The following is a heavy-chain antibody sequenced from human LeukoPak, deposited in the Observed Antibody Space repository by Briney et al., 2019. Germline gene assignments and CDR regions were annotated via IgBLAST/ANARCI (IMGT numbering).Heavy chain of an antibody. J-gene: IGHJ4*02. D-gene: IGHD1-26*01. CDR1: GFTFSSYG. Sequence: GRSLRLSCAASGFTFSSYGMHWVRQAPGKGLEWVAVIWYDGSNKYYADSVKGRFTISRDNSKNTLYLQMNSLRAEDTAVYYCARDQQGGGSYQVGPFDYWGQGTLVTVSS. CDR2: IWYDGSNK. V-gene: IGHV3-33*01. CDR3: ARDQQGGGSYQVGPFDY.